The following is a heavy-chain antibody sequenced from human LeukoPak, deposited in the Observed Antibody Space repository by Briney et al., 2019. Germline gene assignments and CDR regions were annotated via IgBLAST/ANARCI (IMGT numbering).Heavy chain of an antibody. D-gene: IGHD2-2*01. J-gene: IGHJ6*03. CDR3: ARVGCSSTSCPTDYYYYYYYMDV. CDR2: INWNGGST. CDR1: GFTFDDYG. Sequence: GVSLRLSCAASGFTFDDYGKSWVRQAPRKGLEWVSGINWNGGSTGYEDSLKGRFTISRDNAKNSLYLQMNSLRAEDTALYYCARVGCSSTSCPTDYYYYYYYMDVWGKGTTVTVSS. V-gene: IGHV3-20*04.